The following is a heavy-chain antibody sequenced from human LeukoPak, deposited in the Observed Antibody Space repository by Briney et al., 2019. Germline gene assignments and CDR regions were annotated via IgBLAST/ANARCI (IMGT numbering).Heavy chain of an antibody. CDR3: AVVTAKLSFDY. Sequence: SETLSLTCTVSGGSISSYYWSWIRQPPGKGLEWIGYIYYSGSTNYNPSLKSRVTISVDTSKNQFSLKLSSVTAADTAVYYCAVVTAKLSFDYWGQGTLVTVSS. CDR2: IYYSGST. D-gene: IGHD2-21*02. J-gene: IGHJ4*02. V-gene: IGHV4-59*01. CDR1: GGSISSYY.